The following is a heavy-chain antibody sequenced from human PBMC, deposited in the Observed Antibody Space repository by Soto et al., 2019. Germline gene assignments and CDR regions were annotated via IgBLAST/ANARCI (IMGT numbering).Heavy chain of an antibody. Sequence: SETLSLTCTVSGGSISSSSYYWGWIRQPPGKGLEWIGSIYYSGSTYYNPSLKSRVTISVDTSKNQFSLKLSSVTAADTAVYYCARQPTFDYIWGSYRSFDYWGQGTLVTVSS. CDR1: GGSISSSSYY. D-gene: IGHD3-16*02. J-gene: IGHJ4*02. V-gene: IGHV4-39*01. CDR2: IYYSGST. CDR3: ARQPTFDYIWGSYRSFDY.